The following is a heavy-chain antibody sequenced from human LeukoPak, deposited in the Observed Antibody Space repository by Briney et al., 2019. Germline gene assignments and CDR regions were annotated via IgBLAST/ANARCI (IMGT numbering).Heavy chain of an antibody. CDR1: GFTFSSYW. CDR2: INSDGSST. CDR3: AKSTGPLLITIFGVPENWFDP. V-gene: IGHV3-74*01. Sequence: GGSLRLSCAASGFTFSSYWMHWVRQAPGKGLVWVSLINSDGSSTSYADSVKGRFTISRDSAKNTLYLQMNSLRAEDTAVYYCAKSTGPLLITIFGVPENWFDPWGQGTLVTVSS. J-gene: IGHJ5*02. D-gene: IGHD3-3*01.